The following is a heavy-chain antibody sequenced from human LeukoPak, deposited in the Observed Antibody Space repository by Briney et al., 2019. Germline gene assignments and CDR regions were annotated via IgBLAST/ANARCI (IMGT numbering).Heavy chain of an antibody. Sequence: SQTLSLTCAVSGGSISSGGYSWSWIRQPPGKGLEWIGYIYHSGSTYYNPSLKSRVTISVDRSKNQFSLKQSSVTAADTAVYYCASYSSSSTFLDVWGQGTTVTVSS. V-gene: IGHV4-30-2*01. J-gene: IGHJ6*02. D-gene: IGHD6-6*01. CDR3: ASYSSSSTFLDV. CDR1: GGSISSGGYS. CDR2: IYHSGST.